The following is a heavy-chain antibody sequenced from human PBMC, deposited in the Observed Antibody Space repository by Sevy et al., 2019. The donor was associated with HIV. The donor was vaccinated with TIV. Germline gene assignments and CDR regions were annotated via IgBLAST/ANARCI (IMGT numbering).Heavy chain of an antibody. V-gene: IGHV3-21*01. CDR1: GFTFSSYS. CDR3: ARPTSGMSEYEPLDNARFYGMDV. J-gene: IGHJ6*02. CDR2: ITSGSSFI. Sequence: GGSLRLSCAASGFTFSSYSMNWIRQAPGRGLEWVSAITSGSSFIFYAGSVKGRFTISRDNAKNSLYLQMNSLRAEDTAVYYCARPTSGMSEYEPLDNARFYGMDVCGPGTTVTVSS. D-gene: IGHD1-20*01.